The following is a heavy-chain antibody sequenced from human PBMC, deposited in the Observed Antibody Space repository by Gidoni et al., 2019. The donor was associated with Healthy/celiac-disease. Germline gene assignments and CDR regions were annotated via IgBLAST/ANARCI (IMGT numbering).Heavy chain of an antibody. V-gene: IGHV3-11*01. CDR3: ARDGAITGTTEEFDY. J-gene: IGHJ4*02. D-gene: IGHD1-20*01. CDR2: ISSSGSTI. CDR1: GFTSRDYY. Sequence: QVQLAESGGGVVKPGGSLRLPCAASGFTSRDYYMSWIRQAPGKGLEWVSYISSSGSTIYYADTVKGRFTISRDNAKNSLYLQMNSLRAEDTAVYYCARDGAITGTTEEFDYWGQGTLVTVSS.